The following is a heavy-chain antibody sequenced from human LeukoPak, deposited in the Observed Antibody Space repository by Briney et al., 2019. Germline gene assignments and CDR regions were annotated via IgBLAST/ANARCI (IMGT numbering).Heavy chain of an antibody. CDR1: GFSLSTSGVD. CDR2: IYWDDDK. V-gene: IGHV2-5*02. CDR3: AHANFMAGGNSEAFDI. D-gene: IGHD4-23*01. Sequence: GPPLVNPTQTLTLTCTYSGFSLSTSGVDVVWIREPTGQALECLALIYWDDDKRYSPSLKSRLIITKDTSKNQVVLTMTNMDPVDTATYYCAHANFMAGGNSEAFDICGQGTMVTVSS. J-gene: IGHJ3*02.